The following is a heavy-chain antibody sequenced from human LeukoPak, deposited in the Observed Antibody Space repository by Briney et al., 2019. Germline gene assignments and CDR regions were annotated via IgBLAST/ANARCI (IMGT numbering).Heavy chain of an antibody. D-gene: IGHD3-22*01. CDR2: TNPSGGST. CDR3: ARERITMIVVVNAFDI. Sequence: EASVKVSCRASGYTFTSYYMHWVRQAPGQGLEWMGITNPSGGSTSYAQKFQGRVTMTRDTSTSTVYMELSSLRSEDTAVYYCARERITMIVVVNAFDIWGQGTMVTVSS. CDR1: GYTFTSYY. V-gene: IGHV1-46*03. J-gene: IGHJ3*02.